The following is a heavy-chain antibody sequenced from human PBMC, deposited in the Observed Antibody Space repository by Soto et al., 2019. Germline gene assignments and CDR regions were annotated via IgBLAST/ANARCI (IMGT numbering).Heavy chain of an antibody. CDR1: GGSISSGAYS. J-gene: IGHJ3*02. Sequence: QLQLQESGSGLVKPSQTLSLTCAVSGGSISSGAYSWNWIRQPPGKGLEWMGNMYQSGATPKNPALKRRVTIAIDNSTNQFSLELNSVTAADTAVYYCARDAYYNSAGAVNDTFDIWGQGTMVTVSS. CDR3: ARDAYYNSAGAVNDTFDI. CDR2: MYQSGAT. V-gene: IGHV4-30-2*01. D-gene: IGHD3-22*01.